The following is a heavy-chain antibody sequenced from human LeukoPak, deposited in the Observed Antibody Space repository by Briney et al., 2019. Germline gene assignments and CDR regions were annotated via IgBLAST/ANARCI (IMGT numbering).Heavy chain of an antibody. V-gene: IGHV4-34*01. CDR1: GGSFSGYY. CDR2: INHSGST. J-gene: IGHJ6*03. D-gene: IGHD4-23*01. CDR3: ATSTVVTTNGPYYYYYMDV. Sequence: SETLSLTCAVYGGSFSGYYWSWIRQPPGKGLEWIGEINHSGSTNYNPSLKSRVTISVDTSKNQFSLKLSSVTAADTAVYYCATSTVVTTNGPYYYYYMDVWGKGTTVTVSS.